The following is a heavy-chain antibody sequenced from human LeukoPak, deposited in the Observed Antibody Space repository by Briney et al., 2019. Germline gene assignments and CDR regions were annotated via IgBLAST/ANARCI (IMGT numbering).Heavy chain of an antibody. V-gene: IGHV3-48*03. CDR1: GFTFSSYE. Sequence: GGSLRLSCAASGFTFSSYEMNWVRQAPGKGLEWVSYISSSGSTIYYADSVKGRFTIPRDNAKNSLYLQMNSLRAEDTAVYYCARASNVLLWFGELFSLDYWGQGTLVTVSS. CDR3: ARASNVLLWFGELFSLDY. D-gene: IGHD3-10*01. CDR2: ISSSGSTI. J-gene: IGHJ4*02.